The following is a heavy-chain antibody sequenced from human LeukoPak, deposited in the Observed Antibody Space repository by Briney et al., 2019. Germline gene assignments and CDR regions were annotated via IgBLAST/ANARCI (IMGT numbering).Heavy chain of an antibody. J-gene: IGHJ6*02. D-gene: IGHD4-17*01. CDR1: GLTFSSHW. CDR3: ARDRSFCAVTTCLHYYGMDV. Sequence: GGSLRLSCAASGLTFSSHWMHWVRQAPGKGLVWVSRITNDGSSTTYADSVKGRFTISRDNAKNMLYLQVNSLRAEDTAVYYCARDRSFCAVTTCLHYYGMDVWGQGTTVTVSS. CDR2: ITNDGSST. V-gene: IGHV3-74*01.